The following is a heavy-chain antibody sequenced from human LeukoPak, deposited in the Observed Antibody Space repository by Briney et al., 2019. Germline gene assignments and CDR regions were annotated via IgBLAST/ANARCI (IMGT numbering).Heavy chain of an antibody. CDR3: ARDNTMVRGTDY. CDR1: GFTFSTYD. V-gene: IGHV3-21*01. J-gene: IGHJ4*02. CDR2: ISSSSSYI. D-gene: IGHD3-10*01. Sequence: PGGSLRLSCAGSGFTFSTYDISWVRQAPGKGLEWVSSISSSSSYIYYADSVKGRFTISRDNAKNSLYLQMNSLRAEDTAVYYCARDNTMVRGTDYWGQGTLVTVSS.